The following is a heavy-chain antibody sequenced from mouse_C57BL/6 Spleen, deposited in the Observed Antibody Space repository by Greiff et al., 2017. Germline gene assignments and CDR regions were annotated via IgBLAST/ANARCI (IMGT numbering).Heavy chain of an antibody. CDR1: GYSITSGYY. CDR2: ISYDGSN. J-gene: IGHJ4*01. D-gene: IGHD1-1*01. CDR3: ARAGYGSSSRAMDY. Sequence: QESGPGLVKPSQSLSLTCSVTGYSITSGYYWNWIRQFPGNKLEWMGYISYDGSNNYNPSLKNRISITRDTSKNQFFLKLNSVTTEDTATYYCARAGYGSSSRAMDYWGQGTSVTVSS. V-gene: IGHV3-6*01.